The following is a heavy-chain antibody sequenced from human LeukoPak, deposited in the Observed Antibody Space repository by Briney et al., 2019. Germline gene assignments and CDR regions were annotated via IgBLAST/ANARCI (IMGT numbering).Heavy chain of an antibody. J-gene: IGHJ6*02. CDR2: INPNSGGT. D-gene: IGHD1-26*01. CDR3: ARIGAPPYYYYGMDV. Sequence: ASVTVSCKASGYTFTGYYMHWVRQAPGQGLEWMGWINPNSGGTNYAQKFQGRVTMTRDTSISTAYMELSRLRSDDTAVYYCARIGAPPYYYYGMDVWGQGTTVTVSS. V-gene: IGHV1-2*02. CDR1: GYTFTGYY.